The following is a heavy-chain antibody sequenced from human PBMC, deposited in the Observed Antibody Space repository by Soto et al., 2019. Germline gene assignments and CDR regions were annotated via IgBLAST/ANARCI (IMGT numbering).Heavy chain of an antibody. Sequence: PSETLSLTCTVSGASISATNYYWGWVRQPPGKGLDWIGNIYYGGTTYYNPSLKSRVTISVSTSKNHFPLNVNSVTAADTAVYYCATFLVPASRNTDFDFWGPRPLVTVSS. CDR3: ATFLVPASRNTDFDF. D-gene: IGHD2-21*02. CDR1: GASISATNYY. J-gene: IGHJ4*02. V-gene: IGHV4-39*02. CDR2: IYYGGTT.